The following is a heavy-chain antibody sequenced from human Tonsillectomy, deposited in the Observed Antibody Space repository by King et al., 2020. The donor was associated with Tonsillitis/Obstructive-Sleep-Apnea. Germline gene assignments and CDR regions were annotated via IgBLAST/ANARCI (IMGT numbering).Heavy chain of an antibody. D-gene: IGHD3-3*01. CDR1: GYTLTELS. CDR3: ATRRGMTYYDFWSGYYGFDY. V-gene: IGHV1-24*01. CDR2: FDPEDGET. J-gene: IGHJ4*02. Sequence: QLVQSGAEVKKPGASVKVSCKVSGYTLTELSMHWVRQAPGKGLEWMGGFDPEDGETIYAQKFQGSVTMTEETSTDTAYMELCWLRSEDTAVYYWATRRGMTYYDFWSGYYGFDYWGQGTLVTVSS.